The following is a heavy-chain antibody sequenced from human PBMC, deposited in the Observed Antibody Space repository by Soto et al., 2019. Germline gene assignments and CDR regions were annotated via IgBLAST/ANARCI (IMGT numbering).Heavy chain of an antibody. J-gene: IGHJ4*02. D-gene: IGHD5-18*01. CDR1: GFDFSDFA. Sequence: GGSLRLSCAASGFDFSDFAIHWVRQAPGKGLEWVALTSFNGKTNFYGDSVRGRFTISRDNSRNTMYLQMNSLRLEDTAVYYCARRGIDAATTGPGQDYFDYWGQGTLVTVSS. CDR2: TSFNGKTN. V-gene: IGHV3-30*04. CDR3: ARRGIDAATTGPGQDYFDY.